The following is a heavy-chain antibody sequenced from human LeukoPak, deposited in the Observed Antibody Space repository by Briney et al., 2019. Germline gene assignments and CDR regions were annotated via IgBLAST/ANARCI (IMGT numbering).Heavy chain of an antibody. V-gene: IGHV4-61*02. CDR1: GGSISSGSYY. Sequence: SQTLSLTCTVSGGSISSGSYYCGWIRQPAGKGLEWIGRIYTSGSTNYNPSLKSRVHIPVDTSKNQLSLKLSSVTAADTAVYYCARSAKDDFWSGYYHTYYFDYWGQGTLVSVSS. CDR2: IYTSGST. J-gene: IGHJ4*02. D-gene: IGHD3-3*01. CDR3: ARSAKDDFWSGYYHTYYFDY.